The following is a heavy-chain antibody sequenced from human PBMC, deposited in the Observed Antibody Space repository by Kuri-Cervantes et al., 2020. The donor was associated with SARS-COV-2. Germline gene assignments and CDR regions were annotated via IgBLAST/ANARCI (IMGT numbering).Heavy chain of an antibody. Sequence: ASVKVSCKASGDTFNSYTFTWVRQAPGQGLEWMGWINPNSGGTNYAQKFQGRVTMTRDTSISTAYMELSRLRSDDTAVYYCATPSYYDSSGSYDAFDIWGQGTMVTVSS. CDR3: ATPSYYDSSGSYDAFDI. V-gene: IGHV1-2*02. CDR2: INPNSGGT. CDR1: GDTFNSYT. J-gene: IGHJ3*02. D-gene: IGHD3-22*01.